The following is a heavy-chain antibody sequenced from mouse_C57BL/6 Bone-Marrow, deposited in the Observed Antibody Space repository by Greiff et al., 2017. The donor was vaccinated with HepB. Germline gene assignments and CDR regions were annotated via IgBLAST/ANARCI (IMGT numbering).Heavy chain of an antibody. D-gene: IGHD2-4*01. V-gene: IGHV5-4*01. CDR3: AREYDYSFDY. CDR1: GFTFSSYA. Sequence: DVKLVESGGGLVKPGGSLKLSCAASGFTFSSYAMSWVRQTPEKRLEWVATISDGGSYTYYPDNVKGRFTISRDNAKNNLYLQMSHLKSEDTAMYYCAREYDYSFDYWGQGTTLTVSS. CDR2: ISDGGSYT. J-gene: IGHJ2*01.